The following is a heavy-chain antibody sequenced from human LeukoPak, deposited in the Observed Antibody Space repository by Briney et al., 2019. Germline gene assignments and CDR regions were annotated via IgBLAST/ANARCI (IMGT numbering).Heavy chain of an antibody. CDR2: IHHSGTT. CDR1: GGSISSSIYY. V-gene: IGHV4-39*01. D-gene: IGHD6-13*01. Sequence: SETLSLTCTVSGGSISSSIYYWGWIRQPPGKGLEWIGSIHHSGTTYYNPSLKSRVTISVDTSKNQLSLKLSSVTAADTAVYYCATYRLGAATFDYWGQGTLVTVSS. CDR3: ATYRLGAATFDY. J-gene: IGHJ4*02.